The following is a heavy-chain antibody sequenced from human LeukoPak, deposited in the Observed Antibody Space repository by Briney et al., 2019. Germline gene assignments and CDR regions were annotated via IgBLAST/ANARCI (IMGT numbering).Heavy chain of an antibody. CDR3: ASTDSSGLPTNDY. D-gene: IGHD3-22*01. V-gene: IGHV1-69*04. J-gene: IGHJ4*02. CDR2: IIPIFGIA. Sequence: SVKVSCKASGGTFSSYAISWVRQAPGQGLEWMGRIIPIFGIANYAQKFQGRVTITADKSTSTAYMELSSLRSEDTAVYCCASTDSSGLPTNDYWGQGTLVTVSS. CDR1: GGTFSSYA.